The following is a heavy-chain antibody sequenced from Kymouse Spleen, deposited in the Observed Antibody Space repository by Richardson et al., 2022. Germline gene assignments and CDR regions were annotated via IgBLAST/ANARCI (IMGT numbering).Heavy chain of an antibody. V-gene: IGHV4-39*01. Sequence: QLQLQESGPGLVKPSETLSLTCTVSGGSISSSSYYWGWIRQPPGKGLEWIGSIYYSGSTYYNPSLKSRVTISVDTSKNQFSLKLSSVTAADTAVYYCARGITGTYYYYYGMDVWGQGTTVTVSS. D-gene: IGHD1-20*01,IGHD1-7*01. CDR1: GGSISSSSYY. J-gene: IGHJ6*02. CDR3: ARGITGTYYYYYGMDV. CDR2: IYYSGST.